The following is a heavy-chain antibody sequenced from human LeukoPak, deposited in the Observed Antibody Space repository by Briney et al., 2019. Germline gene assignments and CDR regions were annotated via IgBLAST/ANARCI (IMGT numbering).Heavy chain of an antibody. D-gene: IGHD1-26*01. CDR3: ARDPSGGTHLTYTK. V-gene: IGHV4-39*07. CDR2: IYYTGNT. J-gene: IGHJ4*02. CDR1: GVSISSSNSY. Sequence: SETLSLTCTVSGVSISSSNSYWGWIRQPPGKGLEWIGSIYYTGNTYYNASLKSRVTISVDTSKNQFSLKLSSVTAADTAVYYCARDPSGGTHLTYTKWGQGTLVTVSS.